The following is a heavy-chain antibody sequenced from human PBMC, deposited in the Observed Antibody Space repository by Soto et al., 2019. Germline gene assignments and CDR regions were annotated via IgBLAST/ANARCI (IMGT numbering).Heavy chain of an antibody. CDR3: ARGPAGLGYDGYYFDY. J-gene: IGHJ4*02. CDR1: GGSISSGDYY. D-gene: IGHD5-12*01. CDR2: IYYSGST. V-gene: IGHV4-30-4*01. Sequence: SETLSLTCTVSGGSISSGDYYWSWIRQPPGKGLEWIGYIYYSGSTYYNPSLKSRVTIAVDTSKNQFSLKLSSVTAADTAVYYCARGPAGLGYDGYYFDYWGQGTLVTVSS.